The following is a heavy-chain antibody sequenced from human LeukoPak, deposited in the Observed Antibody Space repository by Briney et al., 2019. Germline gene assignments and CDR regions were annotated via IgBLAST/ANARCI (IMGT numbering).Heavy chain of an antibody. CDR1: GGSISSYY. J-gene: IGHJ3*02. CDR3: ARGVRGTYAFDI. Sequence: PSETLSLTCTVSGGSISSYYWSWIRQPPGKGLEWIGYIYYSGSTNYNPSLKSRVTISVDTSKNQFSLKLSSVTAADTAVYYCARGVRGTYAFDIWGQGSMVTVSS. V-gene: IGHV4-59*01. D-gene: IGHD1-26*01. CDR2: IYYSGST.